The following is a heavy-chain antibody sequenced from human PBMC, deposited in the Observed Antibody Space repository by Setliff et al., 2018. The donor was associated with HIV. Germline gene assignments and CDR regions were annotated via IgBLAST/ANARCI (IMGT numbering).Heavy chain of an antibody. J-gene: IGHJ4*02. CDR2: SYYSGST. CDR1: GGSISSGGYY. Sequence: SETLSLTCTVSGGSISSGGYYWSWIRQHPGKGLEWVGYSYYSGSTYYNPSLKSRVTISVDTSKNQFSLKLSSVTAADTAVYYCARGTGVGAALYFDFWGQGTLVTVSS. D-gene: IGHD1-26*01. V-gene: IGHV4-31*03. CDR3: ARGTGVGAALYFDF.